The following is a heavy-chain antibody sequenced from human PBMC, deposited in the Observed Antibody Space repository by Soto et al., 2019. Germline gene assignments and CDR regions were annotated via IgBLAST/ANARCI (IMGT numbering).Heavy chain of an antibody. D-gene: IGHD2-15*01. J-gene: IGHJ6*02. CDR3: ARGEGYCSGGSCYSGYYYYGMDV. CDR2: IIPIFGTA. CDR1: GGTFSSYA. V-gene: IGHV1-69*06. Sequence: GASGRVSCKASGGTFSSYAISWVRQAPGQGLEWMGGIIPIFGTANYAQKFQGRVTITADKSTSTAYMELSSLRSEDTAVYYCARGEGYCSGGSCYSGYYYYGMDVWGQGTTVTVSS.